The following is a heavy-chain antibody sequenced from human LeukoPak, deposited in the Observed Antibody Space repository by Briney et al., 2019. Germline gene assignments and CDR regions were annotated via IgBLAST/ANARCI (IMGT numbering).Heavy chain of an antibody. V-gene: IGHV3-11*04. CDR3: AGLVVPAAPTVY. CDR2: ISSSGSTI. J-gene: IGHJ4*02. Sequence: GGSLRLSCAASGFTFSDYYMSWIRQAPGKGLEWVSYISSSGSTIYYADSVKGRFTISRDNAKNSLYLQMNSLRAEDTAVYYCAGLVVPAAPTVYWGQGTLVTVSS. CDR1: GFTFSDYY. D-gene: IGHD2-2*01.